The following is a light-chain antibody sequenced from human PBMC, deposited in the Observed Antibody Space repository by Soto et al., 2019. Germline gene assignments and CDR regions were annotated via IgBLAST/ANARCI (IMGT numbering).Light chain of an antibody. Sequence: IVLTQSPGTLSLSPEERTTLSCRASQSISRYLAWYQQKPGQGPRLLIYGASSRATGTPDRFSGSGSGTDFTLTINRLEPEDFALYYCQQYGSSPPTFGQGTKVDI. V-gene: IGKV3-20*01. CDR2: GAS. CDR1: QSISRY. CDR3: QQYGSSPPT. J-gene: IGKJ1*01.